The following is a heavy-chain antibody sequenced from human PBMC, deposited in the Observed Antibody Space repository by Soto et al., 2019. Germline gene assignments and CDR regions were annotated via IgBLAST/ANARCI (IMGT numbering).Heavy chain of an antibody. CDR1: GGSISSGGYY. CDR3: ARGEGYCISTSCLLSS. Sequence: PSETLSLTCTVSGGSISSGGYYWSWIRQHPGKGLEWIGYIYYSGSTYYNPSLKSRVTISVDTSKNQFSLKLSSVTAADTAVYYCARGEGYCISTSCLLSSWGQGTLVTVSS. J-gene: IGHJ4*02. V-gene: IGHV4-31*03. CDR2: IYYSGST. D-gene: IGHD2-2*01.